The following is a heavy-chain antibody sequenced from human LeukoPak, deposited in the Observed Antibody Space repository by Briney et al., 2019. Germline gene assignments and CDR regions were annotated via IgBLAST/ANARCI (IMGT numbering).Heavy chain of an antibody. J-gene: IGHJ4*02. Sequence: GGSLRLSCVGSGFIFGDFYMNWIRQAPGKGLEWISFITSSGDSIYYADSVKGRFTVFRDNAKNSLYLEMKSLGAEDTAVYFCARDPEYSDRWGQGTLVTVSS. CDR2: ITSSGDSI. CDR1: GFIFGDFY. V-gene: IGHV3-11*01. D-gene: IGHD4-17*01. CDR3: ARDPEYSDR.